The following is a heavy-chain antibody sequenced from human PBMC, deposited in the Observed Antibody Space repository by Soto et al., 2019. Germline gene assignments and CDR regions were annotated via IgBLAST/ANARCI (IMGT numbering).Heavy chain of an antibody. V-gene: IGHV3-48*03. J-gene: IGHJ4*02. CDR2: ISNSGRII. Sequence: LRLSCAASGFTFSSFEMNWVRQAPGKGLEWVSYISNSGRIIYYADSVKGRFTISRDDAKNSLYLQMNSLRAEDTAVYYCAREWGTSIAAAFDYWGQGTLVTVSS. D-gene: IGHD6-6*01. CDR3: AREWGTSIAAAFDY. CDR1: GFTFSSFE.